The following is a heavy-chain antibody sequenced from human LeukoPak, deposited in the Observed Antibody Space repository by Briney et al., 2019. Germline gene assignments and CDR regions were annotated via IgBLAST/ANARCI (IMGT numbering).Heavy chain of an antibody. J-gene: IGHJ4*02. D-gene: IGHD3-3*01. Sequence: SETLSLTCTVSGGSISSYYWSWIRQPPGKGLEWIGYIYTSGSTNYNPSLKRRVTISVDTSKNQFSLKLSSVPAADTAVYYCARHARFFGVVTHFDYWGQGTLVTVSS. CDR3: ARHARFFGVVTHFDY. CDR1: GGSISSYY. V-gene: IGHV4-4*09. CDR2: IYTSGST.